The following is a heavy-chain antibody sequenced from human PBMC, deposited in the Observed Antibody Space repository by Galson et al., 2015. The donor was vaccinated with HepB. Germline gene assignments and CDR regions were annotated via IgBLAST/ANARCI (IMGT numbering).Heavy chain of an antibody. CDR1: GYSFTSYW. D-gene: IGHD3-10*01. CDR3: ARQNYYGSGSYYTMNDAFDI. J-gene: IGHJ3*02. Sequence: QSGAEVKKPGESLKISCKGSGYSFTSYWIGWVRQMPGKGLEWMGIIYPGDSDTRYSPSFQGQVTTSADKSISTAYLQWSSLKASDTAMYYCARQNYYGSGSYYTMNDAFDIWGQGTMVTVSS. V-gene: IGHV5-51*01. CDR2: IYPGDSDT.